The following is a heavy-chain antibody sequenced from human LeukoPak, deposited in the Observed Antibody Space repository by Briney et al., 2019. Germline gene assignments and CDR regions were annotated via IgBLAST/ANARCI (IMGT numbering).Heavy chain of an antibody. Sequence: GGSLRLSCAASGFTFSSYGMHWVRQAPGKGLEWVSSISSSSYIYYADSVKGRFTISRDNAKNSLYLQMNSLRAEDTAVYYCARDLRARYGGYQDYDYWGQGTLVTVSS. D-gene: IGHD5-12*01. J-gene: IGHJ4*02. V-gene: IGHV3-21*01. CDR1: GFTFSSYG. CDR3: ARDLRARYGGYQDYDY. CDR2: ISSSSYI.